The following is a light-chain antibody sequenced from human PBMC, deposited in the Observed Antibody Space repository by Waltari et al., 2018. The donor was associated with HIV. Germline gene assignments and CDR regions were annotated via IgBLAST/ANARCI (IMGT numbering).Light chain of an antibody. CDR1: RNVFSGGTNNYY. Sequence: IVMTQSPDSLAVSLGATATITCTSSRNVFSGGTNNYYVAWYQHKPGHSPRLLISCSSVRASGVPDRFTASGSGTDFTLIISSLQAEDVADYYCHQYYSAPQTFGQGTRVEI. CDR3: HQYYSAPQT. CDR2: CSS. V-gene: IGKV4-1*01. J-gene: IGKJ1*01.